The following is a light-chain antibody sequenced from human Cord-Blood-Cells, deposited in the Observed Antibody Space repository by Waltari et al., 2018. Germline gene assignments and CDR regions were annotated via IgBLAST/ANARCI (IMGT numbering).Light chain of an antibody. V-gene: IGKV3-11*01. J-gene: IGKJ4*01. CDR1: QSVSSY. Sequence: EIVLTQSPATLSLSPGERATLSCRASQSVSSYLAWYQQKPGQAPGLLIYDASSRATGSPASFSGSGSGTDFTLTISSLEPEDFAVYYCQQRSNWPPLTFGGGTKVEIK. CDR3: QQRSNWPPLT. CDR2: DAS.